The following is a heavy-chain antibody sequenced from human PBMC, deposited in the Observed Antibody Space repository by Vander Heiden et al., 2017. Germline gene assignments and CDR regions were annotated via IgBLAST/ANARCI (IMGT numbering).Heavy chain of an antibody. J-gene: IGHJ6*02. D-gene: IGHD6-19*01. CDR1: GYTFTSYG. Sequence: QVQLVQSGAEVKKPGASVKVSCKASGYTFTSYGISWVGQAPGQGLEWMGWISADNGNTNYAQKLQGRVTMTTDTSTSTAYMELRSLRSDDTAVYYCARGRYIAVAGMVYYYYYGMDVWGQGTTVTVSS. CDR2: ISADNGNT. CDR3: ARGRYIAVAGMVYYYYYGMDV. V-gene: IGHV1-18*01.